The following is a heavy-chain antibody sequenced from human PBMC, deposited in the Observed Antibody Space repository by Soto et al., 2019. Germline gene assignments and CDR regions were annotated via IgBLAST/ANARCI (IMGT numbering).Heavy chain of an antibody. J-gene: IGHJ6*02. D-gene: IGHD3-9*01. CDR1: GGTFSSYT. V-gene: IGHV1-69*02. Sequence: SVKVSCKASGGTFSSYTISWVRQAPGQGLEWMGRIIPILGIANYAQKFQGRVTITADKSTSTAYMELSSLRSEDTAVYYCARTGVTYDNYYYGMDVWGQGTPVTVSS. CDR2: IIPILGIA. CDR3: ARTGVTYDNYYYGMDV.